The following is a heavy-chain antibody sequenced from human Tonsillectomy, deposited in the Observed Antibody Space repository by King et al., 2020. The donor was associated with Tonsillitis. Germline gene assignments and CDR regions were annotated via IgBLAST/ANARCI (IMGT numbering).Heavy chain of an antibody. CDR1: GGSINSYF. D-gene: IGHD6-6*01. Sequence: VQLQESGPGLVKPSETLSLTCTVSGGSINSYFWSWIRQPPGKGLEWIGYIYYSGSTSYNPSLKSRVTISVDTSKNQFSLKLGSVTAADTAVYYCARILGGSSFAFDIWGQGTMVTVSS. J-gene: IGHJ3*02. V-gene: IGHV4-59*01. CDR3: ARILGGSSFAFDI. CDR2: IYYSGST.